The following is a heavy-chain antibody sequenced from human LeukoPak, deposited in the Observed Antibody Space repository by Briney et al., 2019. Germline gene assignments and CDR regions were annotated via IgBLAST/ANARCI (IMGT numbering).Heavy chain of an antibody. J-gene: IGHJ4*02. V-gene: IGHV3-33*08. CDR3: ARGDCSSTSCYLIDY. CDR2: IWYDGNNK. Sequence: PGGSLRLSCAASGFTFSSYAMSWVRQAPGKGLEWVAVIWYDGNNKYYADSVKGRFTISRDNSKNTLYLQMDSLRAEDTAVYYCARGDCSSTSCYLIDYWGQGTLVTVSS. D-gene: IGHD2-2*01. CDR1: GFTFSSYA.